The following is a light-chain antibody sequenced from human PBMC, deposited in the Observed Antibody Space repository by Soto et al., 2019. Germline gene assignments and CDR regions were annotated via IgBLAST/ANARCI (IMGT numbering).Light chain of an antibody. CDR2: GAS. CDR1: QSVSSSY. J-gene: IGKJ5*01. V-gene: IGKV3-20*01. CDR3: QQYGSSPPIT. Sequence: EIVLTQSPGTLSLSPGERATLSCRASQSVSSSYLAWYQQKPGQAPRLLIYGASSRATGMPDRFSGSGSGTDFTLTISRLEPEYFAVYYCQQYGSSPPITFGQGTRLEMK.